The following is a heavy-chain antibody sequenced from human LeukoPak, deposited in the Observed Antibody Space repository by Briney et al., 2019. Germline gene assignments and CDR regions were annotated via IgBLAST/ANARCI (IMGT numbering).Heavy chain of an antibody. CDR3: ARYSSGWYEEEFDY. D-gene: IGHD6-19*01. J-gene: IGHJ4*02. CDR2: IYSGGST. Sequence: GGSLRLSRAASGFTVSSNYMSWVRQAPGKGLEWVSVIYSGGSTYYADSVKDRFTISRHNSKNTLYLQMNSMRAEDTAVYYCARYSSGWYEEEFDYWGQGTLVTVAS. CDR1: GFTVSSNY. V-gene: IGHV3-53*04.